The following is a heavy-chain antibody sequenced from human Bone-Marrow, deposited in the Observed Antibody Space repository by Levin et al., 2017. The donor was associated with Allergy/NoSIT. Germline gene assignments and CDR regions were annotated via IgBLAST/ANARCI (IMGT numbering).Heavy chain of an antibody. D-gene: IGHD3-16*02. CDR2: IYYSGST. CDR1: GGSLTNGDYY. Sequence: SETLSLTCAVSGGSLTNGDYYWSWIRQSPGKGLEWIGYIYYSGSTYYNPSLKSRVLISIDTSENQFSRKLKSVTAADTAVYFCARAAYYEFVWGSFRFFDHWGQGSLVTVSS. CDR3: ARAAYYEFVWGSFRFFDH. V-gene: IGHV4-30-4*01. J-gene: IGHJ4*02.